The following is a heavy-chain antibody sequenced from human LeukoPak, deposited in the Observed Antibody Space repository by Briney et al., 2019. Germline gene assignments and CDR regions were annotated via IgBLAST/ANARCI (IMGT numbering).Heavy chain of an antibody. D-gene: IGHD3-22*01. Sequence: SETLSLTCSVSGDSISYFYWSWIRQPAGKGLEWIGRIYTSGSTNYNPSLKSRVTISVDTSKNQFSLKLSSVTAADTAVYYCARESYGIDSSGYYYLHDAFDIWGQGTMVTVSS. CDR1: GDSISYFY. CDR2: IYTSGST. V-gene: IGHV4-4*07. CDR3: ARESYGIDSSGYYYLHDAFDI. J-gene: IGHJ3*02.